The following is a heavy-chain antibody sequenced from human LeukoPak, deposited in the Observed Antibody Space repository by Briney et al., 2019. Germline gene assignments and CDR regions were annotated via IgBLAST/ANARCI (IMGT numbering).Heavy chain of an antibody. CDR1: GFTFNNYV. D-gene: IGHD1-26*01. CDR3: AKDRSIGTYYTFDH. V-gene: IGHV3-23*01. CDR2: ISASAAMT. Sequence: PGGSLRLSCEASGFTFNNYVMTWVRQAPGKGLEWVSSISASAAMTYYADSVKGQFTVSRDNSNNRLYLHMSGLTAADTAVYYCAKDRSIGTYYTFDHWGQGSLVTVSS. J-gene: IGHJ4*02.